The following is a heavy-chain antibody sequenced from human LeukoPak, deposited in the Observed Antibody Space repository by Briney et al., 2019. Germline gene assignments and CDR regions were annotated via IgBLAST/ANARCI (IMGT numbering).Heavy chain of an antibody. CDR2: ISSSGSTI. Sequence: GGSLRLSCAASGFTFSSYEMNWVRQAPGKGLEWVSYISSSGSTIYYADSVKGRFTISRDNAKNSLYLQMNSLRAEDTAVYYCARSIWSGYKFDYWGLGTLVTVSS. V-gene: IGHV3-48*03. D-gene: IGHD3-3*01. CDR3: ARSIWSGYKFDY. CDR1: GFTFSSYE. J-gene: IGHJ4*02.